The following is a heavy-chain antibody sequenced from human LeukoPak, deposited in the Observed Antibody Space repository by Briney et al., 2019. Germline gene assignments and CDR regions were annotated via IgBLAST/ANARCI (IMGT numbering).Heavy chain of an antibody. D-gene: IGHD3-10*01. CDR1: GYTFTSYD. CDR2: MNPNSGNT. Sequence: ASVKVSCKASGYTFTSYDINWVRQATGQGLEWMGWMNPNSGNTGYAQKFQGRVTMTRNTSISTAYMELSSLRSGDTAVYYCARGGAGRGGLYYYYYYGMDVWGQGTTVTVSS. V-gene: IGHV1-8*01. J-gene: IGHJ6*02. CDR3: ARGGAGRGGLYYYYYYGMDV.